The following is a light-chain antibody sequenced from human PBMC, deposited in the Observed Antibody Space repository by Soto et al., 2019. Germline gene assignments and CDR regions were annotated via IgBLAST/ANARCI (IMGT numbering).Light chain of an antibody. J-gene: IGKJ4*01. Sequence: DIQLTQSNSTLSGSVGDTVTLTCRASQALSNYLAWYQQKPGKAPDLLIYSASTLQSGVPSRFSGSGSETEFSLTIRALQPEGFATYYCQQLSRYPLTFGGGTKVDIK. V-gene: IGKV1-9*01. CDR2: SAS. CDR3: QQLSRYPLT. CDR1: QALSNY.